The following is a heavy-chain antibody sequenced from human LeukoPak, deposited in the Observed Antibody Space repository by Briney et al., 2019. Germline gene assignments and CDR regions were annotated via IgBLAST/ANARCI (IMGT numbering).Heavy chain of an antibody. Sequence: GGSLRLSCAASGFTFTSYEMNWVRQAPGKGLEWVSYISSSGSTTYYADSMKGRFTISRDNAKNSVYLQMNSLRVEDTAVYYCARVSKPGWFDYYYMDVWGKGTTVIVSS. V-gene: IGHV3-48*03. D-gene: IGHD3-10*01. CDR3: ARVSKPGWFDYYYMDV. CDR1: GFTFTSYE. CDR2: ISSSGSTT. J-gene: IGHJ6*03.